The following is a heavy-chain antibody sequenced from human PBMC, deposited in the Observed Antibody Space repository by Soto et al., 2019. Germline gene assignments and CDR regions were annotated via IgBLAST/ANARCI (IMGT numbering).Heavy chain of an antibody. J-gene: IGHJ4*02. CDR3: AVSRIVGATYNDY. D-gene: IGHD1-26*01. V-gene: IGHV3-23*01. Sequence: GSLRLSCAASGFTFSSYAMSWFRQSPGKGLKWVSAISGSGGSTYYADSVKGRFTISRDNSKNTLYLQMNSLRAEDTAVYYCAVSRIVGATYNDYWGQGTLVTVSS. CDR2: ISGSGGST. CDR1: GFTFSSYA.